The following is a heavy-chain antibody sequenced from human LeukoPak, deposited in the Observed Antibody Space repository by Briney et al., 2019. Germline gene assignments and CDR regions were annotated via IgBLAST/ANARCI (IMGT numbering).Heavy chain of an antibody. Sequence: ASVKVSCKASGYTFTGYYMHWVRQAPGEGLEWMGWINPNSGGTKYAQKFQGRVTMTRDTSINTAYMEVRRLTSDDTAVYYCASHTVVVTATHDAFAFWGQGTMVTVSS. J-gene: IGHJ3*01. D-gene: IGHD2-21*02. CDR1: GYTFTGYY. CDR2: INPNSGGT. V-gene: IGHV1-2*02. CDR3: ASHTVVVTATHDAFAF.